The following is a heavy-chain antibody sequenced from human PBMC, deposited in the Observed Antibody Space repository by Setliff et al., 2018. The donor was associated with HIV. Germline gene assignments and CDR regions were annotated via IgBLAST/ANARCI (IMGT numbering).Heavy chain of an antibody. V-gene: IGHV3-23*01. CDR2: LSSSGTTT. Sequence: PGGSLRLSCAASGFTFSNYAMSWVRQAPGEGLEWVSAILSSSGTTTYYGDSVKGRFTISRDNAKNSVHLQMNSLRVEDTAVYFCAAQGVLWGQGTQVTVSS. J-gene: IGHJ4*02. CDR3: AAQGVL. CDR1: GFTFSNYA.